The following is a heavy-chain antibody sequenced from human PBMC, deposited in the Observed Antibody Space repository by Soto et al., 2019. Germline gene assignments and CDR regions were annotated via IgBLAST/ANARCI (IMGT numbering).Heavy chain of an antibody. J-gene: IGHJ5*02. V-gene: IGHV1-18*04. CDR2: ISSYNGNT. CDR3: ARGPRYCSTTTCFSGVTWFDP. Sequence: ASVKVSCTASRYTFPSYGISWVRQAPGQGLEWMGRISSYNGNTNYAQKVQGRVTLTTDTSTSTTYMELRSLRSDDTAVYYCARGPRYCSTTTCFSGVTWFDPWGQGTLVTVSS. D-gene: IGHD2-2*01. CDR1: RYTFPSYG.